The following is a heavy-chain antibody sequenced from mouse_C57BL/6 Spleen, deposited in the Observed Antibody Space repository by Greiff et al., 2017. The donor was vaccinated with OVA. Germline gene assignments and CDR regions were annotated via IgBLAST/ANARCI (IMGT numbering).Heavy chain of an antibody. CDR2: IYPGSGNT. Sequence: QVHVKQSGAELVRPGASVKLSCKASGYTFTDYYINWVKQRPGQGLEWIARIYPGSGNTYYNEKFKGKATLTAEKSSSTAYMQLSSLTSEDSAVYFCARRGYGSSYAWFAYWGQGTLVTVSA. J-gene: IGHJ3*01. V-gene: IGHV1-76*01. D-gene: IGHD1-1*01. CDR3: ARRGYGSSYAWFAY. CDR1: GYTFTDYY.